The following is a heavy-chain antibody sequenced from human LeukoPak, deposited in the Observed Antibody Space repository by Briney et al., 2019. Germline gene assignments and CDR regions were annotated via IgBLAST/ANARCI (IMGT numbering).Heavy chain of an antibody. CDR2: ISGSGGST. V-gene: IGHV3-23*01. Sequence: PGGSLRLSCAASGFTFSSYAMNWVRRAPGKGLEWVSTISGSGGSTYCADSVKGRFTISRDNSKNTLYLQMNSLRAEDTAVYYCAKASRQGTYYYYYGMDVWGQGTTVTVSS. J-gene: IGHJ6*02. CDR1: GFTFSSYA. CDR3: AKASRQGTYYYYYGMDV. D-gene: IGHD6-6*01.